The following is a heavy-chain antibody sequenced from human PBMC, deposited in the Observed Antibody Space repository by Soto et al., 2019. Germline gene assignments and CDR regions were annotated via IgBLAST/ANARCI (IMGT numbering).Heavy chain of an antibody. CDR1: GFALSSYW. D-gene: IGHD5-12*01. V-gene: IGHV3-74*01. J-gene: IGHJ4*02. CDR2: LNSDGSRT. Sequence: EVQLVESGGGLVQPGGSLRLSCAASGFALSSYWMHWVRQAPGKGLVWVSRLNSDGSRTNYADSVKGRFTISRDNAKNTMFLQMNSLRAEDTAVYYCVREDSVARDFWGQGTLVTVSS. CDR3: VREDSVARDF.